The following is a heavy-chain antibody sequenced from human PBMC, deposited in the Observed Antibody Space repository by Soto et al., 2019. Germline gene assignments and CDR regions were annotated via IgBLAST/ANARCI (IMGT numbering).Heavy chain of an antibody. Sequence: EVELLESGGGLVQPGGSLRLSCVASRFTFTSYAMSWVRQAPGKGLEWVAAISSSGGATIHADSVKGRLTISRDNSKNSMYLQMNSLRAEHTAVYYCTKEVEGGSLFRGAFDYWGQGTQVTVSS. V-gene: IGHV3-23*01. CDR3: TKEVEGGSLFRGAFDY. D-gene: IGHD1-26*01. J-gene: IGHJ4*02. CDR2: ISSSGGAT. CDR1: RFTFTSYA.